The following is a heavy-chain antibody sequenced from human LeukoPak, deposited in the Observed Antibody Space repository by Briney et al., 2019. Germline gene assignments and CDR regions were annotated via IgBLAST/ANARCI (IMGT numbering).Heavy chain of an antibody. CDR3: ARGAWFDP. J-gene: IGHJ5*02. Sequence: SGGSLRLSCAASGFTFDDYAMHWVRQAPGKGLEWVSGISWNSGSIGYADSVKGRFTISRDNAKNSLYLQMNSLRAEDTAVYYCARGAWFDPWGQGTLVTVSS. CDR2: ISWNSGSI. V-gene: IGHV3-9*01. CDR1: GFTFDDYA.